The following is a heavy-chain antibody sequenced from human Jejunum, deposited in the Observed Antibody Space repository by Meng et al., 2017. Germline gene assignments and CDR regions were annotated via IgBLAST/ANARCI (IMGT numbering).Heavy chain of an antibody. D-gene: IGHD1-14*01. J-gene: IGHJ4*02. Sequence: QAPQQQSAPGLLTPSGTSSLPFRVLTCAPTAPFCWTWIRQVPGKGLEWLGEVWPSGATYYNPSLSSRITISIDTSNNQFSLEVAFLTAADTAVYYCARAIRERYFDSWGQGTLVTVSS. CDR1: CAPTAPFC. CDR2: VWPSGAT. CDR3: ARAIRERYFDS. V-gene: IGHV4-4*07.